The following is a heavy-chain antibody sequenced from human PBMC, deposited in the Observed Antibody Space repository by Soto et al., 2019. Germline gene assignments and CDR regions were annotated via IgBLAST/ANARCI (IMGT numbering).Heavy chain of an antibody. Sequence: PGGSLRLSCTASGFTFCDYAMSWVRQAPGKGLEWVGFIRSKAYGGTTEYAASVKGRFTISRDDSKSIAYLQMNSLKTEDTAVYYCTRGRYDFWSGQPWADYYYYGMEVWGQETTVTVSS. D-gene: IGHD3-3*01. CDR2: IRSKAYGGTT. CDR3: TRGRYDFWSGQPWADYYYYGMEV. J-gene: IGHJ6*01. V-gene: IGHV3-49*04. CDR1: GFTFCDYA.